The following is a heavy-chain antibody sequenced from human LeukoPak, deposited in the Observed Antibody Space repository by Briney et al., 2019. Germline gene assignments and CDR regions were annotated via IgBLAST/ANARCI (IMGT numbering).Heavy chain of an antibody. CDR1: GFNLASYM. V-gene: IGHV3-21*01. CDR2: ISSTGSYI. CDR3: TRVAQSGPTGWFDP. D-gene: IGHD1-1*01. Sequence: GGSLRLSCAASGFNLASYMLNWVRQAPGKGLEWVSSISSTGSYIYYADSVKGRFTISRDNPGNVFYLQMDSLRAEDTAVYYCTRVAQSGPTGWFDPWGQGTLVTVSS. J-gene: IGHJ5*02.